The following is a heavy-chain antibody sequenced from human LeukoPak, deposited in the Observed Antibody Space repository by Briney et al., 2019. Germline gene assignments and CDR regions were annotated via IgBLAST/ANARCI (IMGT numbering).Heavy chain of an antibody. V-gene: IGHV4-4*07. CDR2: IYTSGST. CDR1: GGSISSYY. D-gene: IGHD3-9*01. J-gene: IGHJ6*03. CDR3: ARDYYDILTGPTGYYYYMDV. Sequence: SETLSLTCTVSGGSISSYYWSWIRQPAGKGLEWIGRIYTSGSTNYNPSLKSRVTISVDTSKNQFSLKLSSVTAADTAVYYCARDYYDILTGPTGYYYYMDVWGKGTTVTVSS.